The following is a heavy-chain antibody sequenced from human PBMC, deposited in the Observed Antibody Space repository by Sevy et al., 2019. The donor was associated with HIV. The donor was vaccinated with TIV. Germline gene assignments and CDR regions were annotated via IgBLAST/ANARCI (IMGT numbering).Heavy chain of an antibody. J-gene: IGHJ4*02. Sequence: GGSLRLSCAASIFTFSTYDIHWVRQAPGKGLEWVAVISHDGSYQYYTDSVKGRFTISRDDSKNKAYLQTNSLRADDSGVYYCAKGQGYDYIWGNERSEYYFDYWGQGTLVTVSS. CDR1: IFTFSTYD. CDR2: ISHDGSYQ. CDR3: AKGQGYDYIWGNERSEYYFDY. V-gene: IGHV3-30*18. D-gene: IGHD3-16*01.